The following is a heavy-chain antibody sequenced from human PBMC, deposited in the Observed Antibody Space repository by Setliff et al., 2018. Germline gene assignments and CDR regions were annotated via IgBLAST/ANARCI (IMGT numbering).Heavy chain of an antibody. CDR2: IYYNGRS. V-gene: IGHV4-59*01. CDR1: GGSISNYY. J-gene: IGHJ4*02. CDR3: AREGGGSGWTPDS. Sequence: SETLSLTCTVSGGSISNYYWSWIRQSPGKGLEWIGFIYYNGRSDHNPSFQSRVTMSVDRSKNQFSLNLWAMTAADTAVYYCAREGGGSGWTPDSWGQGTLVTVSS. D-gene: IGHD6-19*01.